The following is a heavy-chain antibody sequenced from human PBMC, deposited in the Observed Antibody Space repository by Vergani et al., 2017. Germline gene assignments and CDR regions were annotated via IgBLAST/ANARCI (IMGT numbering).Heavy chain of an antibody. V-gene: IGHV4-34*01. Sequence: QVQLQQWGGGLLKPSETLSLTCVVNGGSFTSYHWTWIRQSPGEGLEWVGDIDHTGRPDYNPSLKSRLTLSVDKSRNQFSLTLNSVTATDTPIYFCARVNTETNGQLYYYYYMDVWGQGTAVTVS. J-gene: IGHJ6*03. CDR1: GGSFTSYH. CDR3: ARVNTETNGQLYYYYYMDV. D-gene: IGHD4-11*01. CDR2: IDHTGRP.